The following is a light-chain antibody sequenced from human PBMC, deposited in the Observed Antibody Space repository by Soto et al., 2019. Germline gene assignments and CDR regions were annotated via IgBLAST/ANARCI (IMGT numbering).Light chain of an antibody. CDR3: LQHNSYPIT. J-gene: IGKJ5*01. CDR1: QGISNY. V-gene: IGKV1-17*03. Sequence: DIQMTQSPSAMSASVGDRVTITCRAIQGISNYLAWFQQKPGKVPKRLXYAASSLQSGVPSRFRGSGSGTEFTLTISSLQPEDFATYYCLQHNSYPITFGQGTRLEIK. CDR2: AAS.